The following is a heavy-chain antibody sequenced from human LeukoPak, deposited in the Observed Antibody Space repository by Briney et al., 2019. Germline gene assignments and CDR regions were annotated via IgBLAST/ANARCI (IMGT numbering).Heavy chain of an antibody. CDR3: ATGRDTAMVRLDY. J-gene: IGHJ4*02. Sequence: PGWSLRLSCAASGFTFSSYGMHWVRQAPGKGLEWVAFIRYDGTNKYYADSVKGRFTISRDNSKNTMYLQMNSLRAEDTAVYFCATGRDTAMVRLDYWGQGTLVTVSS. V-gene: IGHV3-30*02. CDR2: IRYDGTNK. D-gene: IGHD5-18*01. CDR1: GFTFSSYG.